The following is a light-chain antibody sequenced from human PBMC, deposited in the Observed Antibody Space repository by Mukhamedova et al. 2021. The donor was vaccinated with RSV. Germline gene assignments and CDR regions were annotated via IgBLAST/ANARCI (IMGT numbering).Light chain of an antibody. Sequence: WYQRRVHGKAPNLLIYAASSLQSGVPSRFSGSGSGTDFTLTISSLQPADFATYYCQQSYSTPQTFGQGTKVAIK. CDR2: AAS. J-gene: IGKJ1*01. V-gene: IGKV1-39*01. CDR3: QQSYSTPQT.